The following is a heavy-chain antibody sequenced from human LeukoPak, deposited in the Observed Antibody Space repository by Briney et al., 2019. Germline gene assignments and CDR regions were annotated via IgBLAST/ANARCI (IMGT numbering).Heavy chain of an antibody. V-gene: IGHV4-39*01. J-gene: IGHJ4*02. CDR1: GGSISSSSYY. CDR2: IYYSGST. CDR3: ARAEREPIFDY. Sequence: SETLSLTCTVSGGSISSSSYYWGWIRQPPGKGLEWIGSIYYSGSTYYNPSLKSRVTISVDTSKNQFSLKLSSVTAADTAVYYCARAEREPIFDYWGQGTLVTVSS.